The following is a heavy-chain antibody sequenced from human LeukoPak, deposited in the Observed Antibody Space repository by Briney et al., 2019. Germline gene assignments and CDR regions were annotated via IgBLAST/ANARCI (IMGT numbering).Heavy chain of an antibody. CDR3: ASNTKYYEGSGHYVFDF. D-gene: IGHD3-22*01. Sequence: SVDVSCRASGRTFSTYAISWVRQAPGQGLEWMGGIIPILGTAKYPQRFRGRVTITADEITNTAYMELSSLTSEDTAVYYCASNTKYYEGSGHYVFDFWGQGTLVSVSS. CDR1: GRTFSTYA. V-gene: IGHV1-69*13. CDR2: IIPILGTA. J-gene: IGHJ4*02.